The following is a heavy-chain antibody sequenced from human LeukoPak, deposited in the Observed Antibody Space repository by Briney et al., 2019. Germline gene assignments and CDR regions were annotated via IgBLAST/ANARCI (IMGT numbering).Heavy chain of an antibody. V-gene: IGHV1-18*01. Sequence: GASVKVSCKASGYTFTSYGISWVRQAPGQGLEWMGWTSAYNGNTNYAQKLQGRVTMTTGTSTSTAYMELRSLRSDDTAVYYCARGGPPYYYYGMDVWGQGTTVTVSS. J-gene: IGHJ6*02. CDR2: TSAYNGNT. CDR3: ARGGPPYYYYGMDV. D-gene: IGHD3/OR15-3a*01. CDR1: GYTFTSYG.